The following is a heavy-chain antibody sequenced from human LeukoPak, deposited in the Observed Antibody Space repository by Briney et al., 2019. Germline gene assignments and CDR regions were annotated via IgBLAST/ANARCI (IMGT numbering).Heavy chain of an antibody. V-gene: IGHV3-64D*06. D-gene: IGHD3-10*01. CDR1: GFTFSIYA. CDR3: VKDLTMVRGVFEY. Sequence: PGGSLRLSCSASGFTFSIYAMHWVRQAPGKGLEYVSAISSNGGSTYYADSVKGRFTISRDNSKNTLYLQMSSLRAEDTAVYYCVKDLTMVRGVFEYWGQGTLVTVSS. CDR2: ISSNGGST. J-gene: IGHJ4*02.